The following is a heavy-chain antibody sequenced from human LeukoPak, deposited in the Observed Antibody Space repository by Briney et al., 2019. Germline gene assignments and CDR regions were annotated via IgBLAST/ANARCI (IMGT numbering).Heavy chain of an antibody. V-gene: IGHV1-18*01. CDR3: ARPSYYDFWSGYSAFDI. Sequence: ASVKVSCKASGYTFTSYGISWARQAPGQGLEWMGWISAYNGNTNYAQKLQGRVTMTTDTSTSTAYMELRSLRSDDTAVYYCARPSYYDFWSGYSAFDIWGQGTMVTVSS. J-gene: IGHJ3*02. D-gene: IGHD3-3*01. CDR1: GYTFTSYG. CDR2: ISAYNGNT.